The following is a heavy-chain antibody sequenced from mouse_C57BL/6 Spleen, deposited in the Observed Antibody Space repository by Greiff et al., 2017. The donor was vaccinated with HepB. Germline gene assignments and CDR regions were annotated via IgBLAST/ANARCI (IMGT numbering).Heavy chain of an antibody. CDR2: IDPSDSET. CDR1: GYTFTSYW. CDR3: ARGDYAGGDAMDY. Sequence: VQLQQSGAELVRPGSSVKLSCKASGYTFTSYWMHWVKQRPIQGLEWIGNIDPSDSETHYNQKFKDKATLTVDKSSSTAYMQLSSLTSEDSAVYYCARGDYAGGDAMDYWGQGTSVTVSS. J-gene: IGHJ4*01. V-gene: IGHV1-52*01. D-gene: IGHD2-4*01.